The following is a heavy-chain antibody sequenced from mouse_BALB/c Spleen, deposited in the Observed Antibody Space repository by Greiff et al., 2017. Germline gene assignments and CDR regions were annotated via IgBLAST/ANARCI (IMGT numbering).Heavy chain of an antibody. D-gene: IGHD2-4*01. V-gene: IGHV1S81*02. J-gene: IGHJ3*01. CDR2: INPSNGGT. Sequence: QVQLQQSGAELVKPGASVKLSCKASGYTFTSYYMYWVKQRPGQGLEWIGEINPSNGGTNFNEKFKSKATLTVDKSSSTAYMQLSSLTSEDSAVYYCARKGITWFAYWGQGTLVTVSA. CDR1: GYTFTSYY. CDR3: ARKGITWFAY.